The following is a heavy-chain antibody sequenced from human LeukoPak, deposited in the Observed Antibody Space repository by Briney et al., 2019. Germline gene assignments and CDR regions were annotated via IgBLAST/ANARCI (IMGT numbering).Heavy chain of an antibody. Sequence: ASVKVSCKVSGYTLNDLSIHWERQAAGKGLEWMGGFDPEYGETVYAQKFQGRVTMAEDTSTDTAYMELSSLRSEDTAVYYCAPLDFWVPSTWGQGTLVTVSS. CDR3: APLDFWVPST. CDR2: FDPEYGET. CDR1: GYTLNDLS. J-gene: IGHJ5*02. D-gene: IGHD3-3*01. V-gene: IGHV1-24*01.